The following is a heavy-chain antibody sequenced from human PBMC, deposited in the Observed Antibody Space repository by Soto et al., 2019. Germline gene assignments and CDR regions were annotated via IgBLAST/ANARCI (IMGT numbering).Heavy chain of an antibody. CDR1: GYTFTSYD. D-gene: IGHD3-22*01. J-gene: IGHJ3*02. CDR3: ARDAMIVVVITPDDAFDI. V-gene: IGHV1-18*01. Sequence: ASVKVSCKASGYTFTSYDINWVRQATGQGLEWMGWMSPNNGNTDYAQKLQGRVTMTTDTSTSTAYMELRSLRSDDTAVYYCARDAMIVVVITPDDAFDIWGQGTMLTVSS. CDR2: MSPNNGNT.